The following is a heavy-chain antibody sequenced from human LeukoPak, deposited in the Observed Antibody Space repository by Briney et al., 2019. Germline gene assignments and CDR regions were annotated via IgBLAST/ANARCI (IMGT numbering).Heavy chain of an antibody. CDR3: ARGGEWFGELFPFDY. V-gene: IGHV4-31*03. Sequence: PSQTLSLPCTVSVGSISIGGYYCRWIRQHPGRGLEWIVYIYYSGSTYYNPSLKSRVTISVDTSKNQFSMKQSSATAADTGVYYCARGGEWFGELFPFDYWGQGTLVTVSS. D-gene: IGHD3-10*01. CDR1: VGSISIGGYY. J-gene: IGHJ4*02. CDR2: IYYSGST.